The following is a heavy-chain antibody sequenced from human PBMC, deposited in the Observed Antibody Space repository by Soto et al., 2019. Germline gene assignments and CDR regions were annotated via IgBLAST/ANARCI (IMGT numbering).Heavy chain of an antibody. CDR1: GFTISKYW. D-gene: IGHD3-10*01. V-gene: IGHV3-7*05. CDR2: IKQDGREK. CDR3: ASGSSYWGSGMDV. Sequence: GGSLRLSCAASGFTISKYWMTWVRQAPGKGLEWVANIKQDGREKYYVDSVKGRFTISRDNAKNSLYLQMNSLRAEDTAVYYCASGSSYWGSGMDVWGQGTTVTVSS. J-gene: IGHJ6*02.